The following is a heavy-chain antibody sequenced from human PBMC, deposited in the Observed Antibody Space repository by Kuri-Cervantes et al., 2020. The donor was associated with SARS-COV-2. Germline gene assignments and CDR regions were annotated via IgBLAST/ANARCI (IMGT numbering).Heavy chain of an antibody. CDR1: GFTFDDYG. CDR2: INWNGGST. J-gene: IGHJ3*02. Sequence: GESLKISCAASGFTFDDYGMSWVRQAPGKGLEWVSGINWNGGSTGYADSVKGRFTISRDNAKNSLYLQMNSLRAEDTAVYYCAIGDSSSPHDAFDIWGQGTMVTVSS. V-gene: IGHV3-20*04. CDR3: AIGDSSSPHDAFDI. D-gene: IGHD6-6*01.